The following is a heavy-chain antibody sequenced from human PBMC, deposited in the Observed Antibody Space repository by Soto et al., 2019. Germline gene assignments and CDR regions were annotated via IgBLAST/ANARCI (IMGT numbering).Heavy chain of an antibody. CDR3: AREPTTVTNYYYYALDV. J-gene: IGHJ6*02. V-gene: IGHV4-61*01. CDR2: IYYSGST. CDR1: GGSVSSGSYY. D-gene: IGHD4-17*01. Sequence: QVQLQESGPGLVKPSETLSLTCTVSGGSVSSGSYYWSWIRQPPGKGLEWIGYIYYSGSTNYNPSLKRRVPISVDTSKNQSPLKLSSVTAADTAVYYCAREPTTVTNYYYYALDVWGQGTTVTVSS.